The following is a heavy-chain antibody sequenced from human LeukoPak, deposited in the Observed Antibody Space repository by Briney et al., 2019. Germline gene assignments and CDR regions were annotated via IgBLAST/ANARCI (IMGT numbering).Heavy chain of an antibody. CDR2: IYYSGST. V-gene: IGHV4-59*01. CDR3: ARDGAVVPAAKGYYYMDV. D-gene: IGHD2-2*01. J-gene: IGHJ6*03. Sequence: SETLSLTCTVSGGSISSYYWSWIRQPPGKGLEWIGYIYYSGSTNYNPSLKSRVTISVDTSKNQFPLKLSSVTAADTAVYYCARDGAVVPAAKGYYYMDVWGKGTTVTVSS. CDR1: GGSISSYY.